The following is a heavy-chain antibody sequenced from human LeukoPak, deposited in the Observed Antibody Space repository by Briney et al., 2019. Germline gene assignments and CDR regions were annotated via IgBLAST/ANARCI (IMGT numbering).Heavy chain of an antibody. V-gene: IGHV3-23*01. CDR1: GYTFKGYG. CDR3: AKDDAWLRFGE. D-gene: IGHD3-10*01. J-gene: IGHJ4*02. CDR2: ISGSGGSGGRT. Sequence: PGGSLRLSCEASGYTFKGYGLTWVRQAPGKGLEWVSGISGSGGSGGRTYYADSVKGRFTISRDSSKNTLYLEVISLTAEDTAVYYCAKDDAWLRFGEWSQGTLVTVSS.